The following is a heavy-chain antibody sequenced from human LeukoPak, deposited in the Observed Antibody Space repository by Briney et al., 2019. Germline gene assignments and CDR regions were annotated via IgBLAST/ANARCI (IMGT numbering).Heavy chain of an antibody. D-gene: IGHD2-2*01. Sequence: GGSLRLSCAVSGFTFSTYSMHWVRQAPGKGLEWVAVISYDDSNKYYADSVKGRFTISRDNSKNTLYLQMNSLKPEDTAVYYCARDWYHAIDSWGQGTLVTVSS. V-gene: IGHV3-30*04. J-gene: IGHJ4*02. CDR2: ISYDDSNK. CDR1: GFTFSTYS. CDR3: ARDWYHAIDS.